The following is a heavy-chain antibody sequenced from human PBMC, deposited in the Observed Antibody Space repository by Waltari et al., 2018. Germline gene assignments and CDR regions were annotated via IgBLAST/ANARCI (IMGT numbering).Heavy chain of an antibody. V-gene: IGHV4-38-2*02. CDR2: ISHSGKT. D-gene: IGHD3-10*01. J-gene: IGHJ5*02. CDR1: SYSIRSGYF. CDR3: VRDLGGSGNSWFDA. Sequence: QVQLQESGPGLARPSETRSLTCVVPSYSIRSGYFWGWIRQPPGKGLEWIGSISHSGKTYYNPSLQSRLSLSVDTSKNQFALKVTSVTAADTAIYYCVRDLGGSGNSWFDAWGQGTLVTVSS.